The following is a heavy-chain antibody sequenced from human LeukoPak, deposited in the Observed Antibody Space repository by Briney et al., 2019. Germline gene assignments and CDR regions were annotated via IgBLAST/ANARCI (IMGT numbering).Heavy chain of an antibody. D-gene: IGHD1-26*01. Sequence: ASVKVSCKVSGYTLTELSMHWVRQAPGKGLEWMGGFDPEDGETIYAQKFQGRVTMTSDTSVSTAYMELTGLRSDDTAIFYCARGGTPSGSSFYYFDFWGQGTLVTVSS. CDR1: GYTLTELS. CDR2: FDPEDGET. CDR3: ARGGTPSGSSFYYFDF. J-gene: IGHJ4*02. V-gene: IGHV1-24*01.